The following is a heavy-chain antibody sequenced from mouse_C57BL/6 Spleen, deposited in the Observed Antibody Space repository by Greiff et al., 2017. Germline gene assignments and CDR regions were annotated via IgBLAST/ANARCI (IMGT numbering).Heavy chain of an antibody. V-gene: IGHV1-74*01. CDR3: ATRRITTVVATPLYAMDY. CDR1: GYTFTSYW. Sequence: VQLQQPGAELVKPGASVKVSCKASGYTFTSYWMHWVKQRPGQGLEWIGRIHPSDSDTNYNQKFKGKATLTVDKSSSTASMQLSILTSEVSAVYYCATRRITTVVATPLYAMDYWGQGTSVTVSS. CDR2: IHPSDSDT. D-gene: IGHD1-1*01. J-gene: IGHJ4*01.